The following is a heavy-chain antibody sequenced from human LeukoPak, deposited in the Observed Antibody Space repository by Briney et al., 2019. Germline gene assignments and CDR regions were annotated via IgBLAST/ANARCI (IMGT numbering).Heavy chain of an antibody. D-gene: IGHD2-15*01. CDR3: ARVTPGGWYFDL. Sequence: ASVEVSCKASGYTFTGHYMHWLRQAPGQGLEWMAWINPNSGGTDYAQKFQGRVTMTTDASISTAYMELSRLRSDDTAVYCCARVTPGGWYFDLWGRGTLVTVSS. CDR2: INPNSGGT. V-gene: IGHV1-2*02. CDR1: GYTFTGHY. J-gene: IGHJ2*01.